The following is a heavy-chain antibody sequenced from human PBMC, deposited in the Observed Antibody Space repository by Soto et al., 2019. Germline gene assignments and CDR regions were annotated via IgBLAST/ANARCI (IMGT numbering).Heavy chain of an antibody. CDR2: ISSSSSYI. D-gene: IGHD6-13*01. CDR3: ARGQQQHNWFDP. Sequence: GGSLRLSCAASGFTFSSYSMNWVRQAPGKGLEWVSSISSSSSYIYYADSVKGRFTISRDNAKNSLYLQMNSLRAEDTAVYYCARGQQQHNWFDPWGQGTLVTVSS. CDR1: GFTFSSYS. V-gene: IGHV3-21*01. J-gene: IGHJ5*02.